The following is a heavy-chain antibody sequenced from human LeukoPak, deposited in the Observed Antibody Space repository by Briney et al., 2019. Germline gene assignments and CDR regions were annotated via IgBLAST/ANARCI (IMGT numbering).Heavy chain of an antibody. CDR2: IKQDGSEK. D-gene: IGHD2-15*01. CDR1: GFTFSNYW. Sequence: GGTLRLSCAASGFTFSNYWMTWVRQAPRKGLEWVANIKQDGSEKYYVDSVKGRFTISRDSAENSLYLQMNSLRAEDTAVYYCARARGYYYYMDVWGKGTTVTVSS. J-gene: IGHJ6*03. CDR3: ARARGYYYYMDV. V-gene: IGHV3-7*04.